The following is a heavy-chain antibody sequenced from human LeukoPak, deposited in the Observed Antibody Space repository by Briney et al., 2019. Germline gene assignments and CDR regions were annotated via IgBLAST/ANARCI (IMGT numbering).Heavy chain of an antibody. J-gene: IGHJ4*02. Sequence: AGGSLRLSCAASGFTFSSYALSWVRQAPGKGLEWVSAITGGGVYTNYADSVKDRFTISRDNSKNTLYLQMNGPRVEDTAVYYCAKRSGYNFGYFDYWGQGTLVTVSS. CDR2: ITGGGVYT. V-gene: IGHV3-23*01. CDR3: AKRSGYNFGYFDY. CDR1: GFTFSSYA. D-gene: IGHD5-24*01.